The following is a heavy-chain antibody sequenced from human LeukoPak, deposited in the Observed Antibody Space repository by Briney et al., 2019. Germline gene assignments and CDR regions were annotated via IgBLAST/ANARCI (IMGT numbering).Heavy chain of an antibody. CDR3: ARQGSTGYPNWFDP. D-gene: IGHD3-9*01. V-gene: IGHV4-39*01. Sequence: SETLSLTCTVSGGSIRSSYYYWGWIRQPPGKGLEWIGSIYYSGSTYYNSSLKRRVTVSVDTSKNQFSLRLNSVTAADTAVYFCARQGSTGYPNWFDPWGPGTLVTVSS. CDR2: IYYSGST. CDR1: GGSIRSSYYY. J-gene: IGHJ5*02.